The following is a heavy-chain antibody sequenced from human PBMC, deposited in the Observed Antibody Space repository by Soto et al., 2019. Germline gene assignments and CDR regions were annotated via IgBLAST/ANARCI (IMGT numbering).Heavy chain of an antibody. D-gene: IGHD3-22*01. J-gene: IGHJ4*02. CDR1: GYTFTSYD. Sequence: ASVKVSCKASGYTFTSYDINWVRQATGQGLEWMGWMNPNSGNTGYAQKYQGRVTMTRNTSISTAYMELSSLRSEDTAVYYCARAAKYYDSSGYYEEFYYFDYWGQGTLVTVSS. CDR2: MNPNSGNT. V-gene: IGHV1-8*01. CDR3: ARAAKYYDSSGYYEEFYYFDY.